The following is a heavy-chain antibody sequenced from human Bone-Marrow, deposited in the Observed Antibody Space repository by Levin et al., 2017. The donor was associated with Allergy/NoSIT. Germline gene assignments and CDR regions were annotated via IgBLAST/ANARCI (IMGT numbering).Heavy chain of an antibody. D-gene: IGHD7-27*01. Sequence: GGSLRLSCATSGFTFSTYEMIWVRRAPRRGLEWISTINTSGYGTFYADSVRGRFTISRDNSKNTLHLQMNSLRPADTAVYYCARKWHVAGDIDYWGQGTLVTVSS. CDR3: ARKWHVAGDIDY. J-gene: IGHJ4*02. CDR1: GFTFSTYE. V-gene: IGHV3-23*01. CDR2: INTSGYGT.